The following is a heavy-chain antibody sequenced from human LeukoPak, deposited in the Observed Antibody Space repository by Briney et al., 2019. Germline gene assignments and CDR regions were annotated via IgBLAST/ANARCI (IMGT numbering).Heavy chain of an antibody. D-gene: IGHD5-18*01. CDR1: GYTFTSYG. V-gene: IGHV1-18*01. CDR2: ISAYNGNT. Sequence: GASVKVSCKASGYTFTSYGISWVRQAPGQGLEWLGWISAYNGNTNYAQKLQGRVTMTTDTSTSTAYMELRSLRSDDTAVYYCAGGEGGYSYGYVYDYWGQGTLVTVSS. CDR3: AGGEGGYSYGYVYDY. J-gene: IGHJ4*02.